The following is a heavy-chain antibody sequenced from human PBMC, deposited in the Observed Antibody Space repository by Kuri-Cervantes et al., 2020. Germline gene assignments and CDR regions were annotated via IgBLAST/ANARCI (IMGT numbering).Heavy chain of an antibody. D-gene: IGHD4-23*01. CDR1: GYSISRGYY. V-gene: IGHV4-38-2*01. Sequence: SQTLSHTCAVLGYSISRGYYWGWIRQPPGRGLEWIGCIYHSGSTHYNPSLKVRVTISVDTSNYQFSLKLSSVTAADTAVYYCSRGGRVRLDYGGKSIDYWGQGTLVTVSS. CDR2: IYHSGST. CDR3: SRGGRVRLDYGGKSIDY. J-gene: IGHJ4*02.